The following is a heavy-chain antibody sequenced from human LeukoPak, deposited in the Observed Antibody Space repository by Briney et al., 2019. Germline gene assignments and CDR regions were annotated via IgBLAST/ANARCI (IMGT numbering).Heavy chain of an antibody. CDR1: GGTFSSYA. V-gene: IGHV1-69*04. Sequence: SLKLSCKASGGTFSSYAISWVRQAPGQGLEWMGRIIPILGIANYAQKFQGRVTITADKSTSTAYMELSSLRSEDTAVYYCARDVLTGTTGYWGQGTLVTVSS. CDR3: ARDVLTGTTGY. J-gene: IGHJ4*02. D-gene: IGHD1-7*01. CDR2: IIPILGIA.